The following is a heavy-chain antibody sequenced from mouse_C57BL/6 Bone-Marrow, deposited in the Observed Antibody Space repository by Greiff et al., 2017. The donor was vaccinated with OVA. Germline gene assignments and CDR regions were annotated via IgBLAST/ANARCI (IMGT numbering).Heavy chain of an antibody. Sequence: VQLQQSGTVLARPGASVKMSCKTSGYTFTSYWMHWVKQRPGQGLEWIGAIYPGNSDTSYNQKFKGKAKLTAVTSASTAYMERSSLTNEDSAVYYCTVYYYVSYYAMDYWGQGTSVTVSS. D-gene: IGHD1-1*01. J-gene: IGHJ4*01. CDR3: TVYYYVSYYAMDY. CDR2: IYPGNSDT. CDR1: GYTFTSYW. V-gene: IGHV1-5*01.